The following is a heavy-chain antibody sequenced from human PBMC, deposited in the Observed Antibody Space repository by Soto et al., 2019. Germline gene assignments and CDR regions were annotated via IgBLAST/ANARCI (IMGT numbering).Heavy chain of an antibody. CDR2: IYYSGST. CDR1: GGSISSGGYY. D-gene: IGHD1-26*01. Sequence: SETVSLTCTVSGGSISSGGYYWSWIRQHPGKGLEWIGYIYYSGSTYYNPSLKSRVTISVDTSKNQFSLKLSSVTAADTAVYYCAREVYSYGMDVWGQGTTVTVSS. CDR3: AREVYSYGMDV. J-gene: IGHJ6*02. V-gene: IGHV4-31*03.